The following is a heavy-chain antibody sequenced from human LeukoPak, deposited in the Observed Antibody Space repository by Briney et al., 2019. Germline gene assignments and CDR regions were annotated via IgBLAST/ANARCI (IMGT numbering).Heavy chain of an antibody. Sequence: GGSLRLSCAVSGFPFSIYEMNWVRQAPGKGLEWVSNIGSSGTTIYYADSVKGRFTISRDNAKNSLYLQMNSLRAEDTALYYCAKSNTAMVTNTFDYWGQGTLVTVSS. CDR2: IGSSGTTI. D-gene: IGHD5-18*01. CDR1: GFPFSIYE. J-gene: IGHJ4*02. V-gene: IGHV3-48*03. CDR3: AKSNTAMVTNTFDY.